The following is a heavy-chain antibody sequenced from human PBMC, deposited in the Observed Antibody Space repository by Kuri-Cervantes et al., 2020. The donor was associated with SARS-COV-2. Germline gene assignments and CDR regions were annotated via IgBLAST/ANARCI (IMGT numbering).Heavy chain of an antibody. CDR3: ARQDVVVVPAASPILRYDSYYYYMDV. V-gene: IGHV4-59*08. J-gene: IGHJ6*03. Sequence: SETLSLTCTVSGGSISSYYWSWIRQPPGKGLEWIGYIYYSGSTNYNPSLKSRVTISLDTSKNQFSLNLSSVTAADTAVYFCARQDVVVVPAASPILRYDSYYYYMDVWGKGTTVTVSS. D-gene: IGHD2-2*01. CDR1: GGSISSYY. CDR2: IYYSGST.